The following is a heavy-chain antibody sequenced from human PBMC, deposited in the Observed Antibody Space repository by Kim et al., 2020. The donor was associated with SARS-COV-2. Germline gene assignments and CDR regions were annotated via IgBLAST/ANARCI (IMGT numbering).Heavy chain of an antibody. V-gene: IGHV4-34*01. Sequence: SETLSLTCAVYGGSFSGYYWSWIRQPPGKGLEWIGEINHSGSTNYNPSLKSRVTISVDTSKNQFSLKLSSVTAADTAVYYCARGFGTMSYAFDIWGQGTMVTVSS. CDR3: ARGFGTMSYAFDI. CDR2: INHSGST. J-gene: IGHJ3*02. D-gene: IGHD1-7*01. CDR1: GGSFSGYY.